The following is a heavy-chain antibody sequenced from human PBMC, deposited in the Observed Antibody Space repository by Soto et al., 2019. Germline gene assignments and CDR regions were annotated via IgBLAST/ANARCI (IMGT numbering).Heavy chain of an antibody. V-gene: IGHV3-30*04. CDR1: GFTFSRYA. J-gene: IGHJ5*01. D-gene: IGHD3-3*01. CDR3: ARTRNGGVADSFDS. CDR2: ISRDGSYI. Sequence: GGSLRLSCAASGFTFSRYAIHWVRLTPGRGLEWVLAISRDGSYIYYTDSVKGRFTVSRDNSKNTVFVQMNRLIPDDTALYFCARTRNGGVADSFDSWGQGTRVTVSS.